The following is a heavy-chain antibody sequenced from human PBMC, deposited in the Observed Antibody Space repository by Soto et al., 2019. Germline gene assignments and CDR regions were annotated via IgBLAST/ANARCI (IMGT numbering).Heavy chain of an antibody. Sequence: EVQLVESGGGYVQPGGSLRLSCAASGFTFSHHWMHWVRQAPGKGLVWVSRFNTDGSTTTYADSVKGRFTISRDNAKNTFHLQMTSLRAEDTAIYYCLGTGSNSYWGQGTLVTVSS. CDR2: FNTDGSTT. V-gene: IGHV3-74*01. D-gene: IGHD1-26*01. CDR1: GFTFSHHW. CDR3: LGTGSNSY. J-gene: IGHJ4*02.